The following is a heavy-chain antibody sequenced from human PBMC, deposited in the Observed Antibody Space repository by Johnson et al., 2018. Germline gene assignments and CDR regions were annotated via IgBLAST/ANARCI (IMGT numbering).Heavy chain of an antibody. D-gene: IGHD6-13*01. J-gene: IGHJ4*02. CDR3: ASLRVAAAGTPFDY. V-gene: IGHV3-7*01. CDR2: MTQEGSDK. CDR1: GFTFSNYW. Sequence: VQLVQSGGGLVQPGGSLRLSCAASGFTFSNYWMSWVRQSPGKGLEWVANMTQEGSDKYYVDSVKGRFTISKDNARNSLFLQMNSLRAEDTAVYYCASLRVAAAGTPFDYWGQGTLVTVSS.